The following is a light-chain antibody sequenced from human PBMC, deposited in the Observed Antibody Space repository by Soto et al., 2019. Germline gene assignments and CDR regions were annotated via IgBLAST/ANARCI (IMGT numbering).Light chain of an antibody. CDR3: QQYNDWPPGT. CDR1: QSISSR. J-gene: IGKJ1*01. V-gene: IGKV1-5*03. Sequence: DIHMTQSPSTLSSSLGDRVTITFLASQSISSRLAWYQQKPGKAPKLLIYKASTLKSGVPSRFSGSGSGTEFTLTISSLQSEDFAVYYCQQYNDWPPGTFGQGTKVDIK. CDR2: KAS.